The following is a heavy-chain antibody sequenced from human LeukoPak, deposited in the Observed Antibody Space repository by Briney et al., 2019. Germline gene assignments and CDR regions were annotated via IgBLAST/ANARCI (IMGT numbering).Heavy chain of an antibody. Sequence: GGSLRLSCAASGFTLSDYYMDWVRQAPGQGLEWVARTRKKAKGYTTEYAASVKGRFTISRDDSKNSVDLQMNSLITEDTAVYYCARAQSDSSGYYYVGDYWGQGTLVTVSS. V-gene: IGHV3-72*01. D-gene: IGHD3-22*01. CDR3: ARAQSDSSGYYYVGDY. CDR2: TRKKAKGYTT. CDR1: GFTLSDYY. J-gene: IGHJ4*02.